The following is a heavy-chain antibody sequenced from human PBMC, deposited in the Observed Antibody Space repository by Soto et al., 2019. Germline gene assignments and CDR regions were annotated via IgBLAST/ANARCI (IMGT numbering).Heavy chain of an antibody. Sequence: QVQLQESGPGLVKPSETLSLTCTVSGDSVSSPSKCGSWIRQPPGKALEWIAYLCYSGSTNSKPSLKSRATISRDTSQNQFSLKMTSVTAEDTAVYYWARSAGGSGWLGGQGTLVTVSS. V-gene: IGHV4-61*01. CDR2: LCYSGST. D-gene: IGHD6-19*01. J-gene: IGHJ4*02. CDR1: GDSVSSPSKC. CDR3: ARSAGGSGWL.